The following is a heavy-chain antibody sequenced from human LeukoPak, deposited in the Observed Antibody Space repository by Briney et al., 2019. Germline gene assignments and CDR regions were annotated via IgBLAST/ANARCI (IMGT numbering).Heavy chain of an antibody. CDR2: INPNSGGT. J-gene: IGHJ5*02. V-gene: IGHV1-2*02. CDR3: ARDAVYSSGSNWFDP. CDR1: GYTFTGYY. D-gene: IGHD6-19*01. Sequence: ASVKVSCKASGYTFTGYYMHWVRQAPGQGLEWMGWINPNSGGTNYAQKFQGRVTMTRDTSISTAYMELSRLRSGDTAVYYCARDAVYSSGSNWFDPWGQGTLVTVSS.